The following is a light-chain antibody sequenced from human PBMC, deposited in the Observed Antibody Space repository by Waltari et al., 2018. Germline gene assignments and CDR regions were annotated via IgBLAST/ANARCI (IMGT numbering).Light chain of an antibody. CDR1: EAISSTF. CDR2: AAY. CDR3: QHYGSPQT. J-gene: IGKJ1*01. V-gene: IGKV3-20*01. Sequence: EIVLTQSPGTLSLSPGERATISCRASEAISSTFLAWYRHKPGQAPTLLIYAAYDRATGIPDRISGSGSGTDFVLTITRLEPEDFAVYYCQHYGSPQTFGQGTKVEIK.